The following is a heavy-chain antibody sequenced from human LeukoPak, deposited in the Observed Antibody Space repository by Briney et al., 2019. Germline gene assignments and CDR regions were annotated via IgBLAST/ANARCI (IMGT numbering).Heavy chain of an antibody. Sequence: PSETLSLTCTVSGGSISSGGYYWRWIRQHPGKGLEWIGYIYYSGSTYYNPSLKSRVTISVYTSKNQFSLKLSSVTAADTAVYYCARIDQYSFDYWGQGTLVTVSS. CDR2: IYYSGST. J-gene: IGHJ4*02. V-gene: IGHV4-31*03. CDR3: ARIDQYSFDY. CDR1: GGSISSGGYY.